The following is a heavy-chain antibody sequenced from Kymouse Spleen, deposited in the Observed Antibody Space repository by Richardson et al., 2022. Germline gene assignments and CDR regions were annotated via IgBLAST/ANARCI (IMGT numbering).Heavy chain of an antibody. Sequence: EVQLVESGGGLVKPGGSLRLSCAASGFTFSSYSMNWVRQAPGKGLEWVSSISSSSSYIYYADSVKGRFTISRDNAKNSLYLQMNSLRAEDTAVYYCARDRNWGSVDAFDIWGQGTMVTVSS. D-gene: IGHD7-27*02. CDR1: GFTFSSYS. CDR3: ARDRNWGSVDAFDI. CDR2: ISSSSSYI. V-gene: IGHV3-21*03. J-gene: IGHJ3*02.